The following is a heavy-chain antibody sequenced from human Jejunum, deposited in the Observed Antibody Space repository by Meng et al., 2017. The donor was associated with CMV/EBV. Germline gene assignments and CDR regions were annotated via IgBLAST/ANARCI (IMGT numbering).Heavy chain of an antibody. Sequence: GFSFSFYSMNWVRQAPGKGVGWVSSVSTTSSYISYADSVKGRFTISRDNAKNSLYLQMNSLRSEDTAIYYCATDRMDTSARRGFFDYWGQGTLVTVSS. CDR2: VSTTSSYI. CDR3: ATDRMDTSARRGFFDY. J-gene: IGHJ4*02. V-gene: IGHV3-21*01. D-gene: IGHD5-18*01. CDR1: GFSFSFYS.